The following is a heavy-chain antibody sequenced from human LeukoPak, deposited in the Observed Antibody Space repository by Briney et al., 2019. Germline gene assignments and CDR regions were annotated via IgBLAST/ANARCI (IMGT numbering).Heavy chain of an antibody. D-gene: IGHD3-10*01. CDR1: GYTFTGYY. J-gene: IGHJ5*02. CDR3: AREGTYYYGSRSYCWFDP. CDR2: INPNSGGT. Sequence: ASVKVSCKASGYTFTGYYMHWVRQAPGQGLEWMGWINPNSGGTNYAQKFQGRVTMTRDTSISTAYMELSRLRSDDTAVYYCAREGTYYYGSRSYCWFDPWGQGTLVTVSS. V-gene: IGHV1-2*02.